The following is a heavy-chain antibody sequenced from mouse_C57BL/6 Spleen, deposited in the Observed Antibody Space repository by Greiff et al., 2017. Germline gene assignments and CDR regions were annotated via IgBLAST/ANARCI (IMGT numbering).Heavy chain of an antibody. Sequence: QVQLQQSGAELVKPGASVKISCKASGYTFTDYYINWVKQRPGQGLEWIGKIGPGSGSTYYNEKFKGKATLTADKSSSTAYMQLSSLTSEDSAVYFCAGDLISVGSPAWFAYWGQGTLVTVSA. CDR2: IGPGSGST. CDR1: GYTFTDYY. D-gene: IGHD1-1*02. CDR3: AGDLISVGSPAWFAY. V-gene: IGHV1-77*01. J-gene: IGHJ3*01.